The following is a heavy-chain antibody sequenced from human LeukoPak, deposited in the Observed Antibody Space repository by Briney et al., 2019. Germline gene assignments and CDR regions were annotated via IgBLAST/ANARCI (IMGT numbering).Heavy chain of an antibody. CDR2: IYYSGST. J-gene: IGHJ6*02. V-gene: IGHV4-59*08. CDR3: ARLKFHCSGGSCYSGIDYYYYYGMDV. Sequence: SETLSLTCTVPGGSISSYYWSWIRQPPGKGLEWIGYIYYSGSTNYNPSLKSRATISVDTSKNQFSLKLSSVTAADTGVYYCARLKFHCSGGSCYSGIDYYYYYGMDVWGQGTTGTVSS. D-gene: IGHD2-15*01. CDR1: GGSISSYY.